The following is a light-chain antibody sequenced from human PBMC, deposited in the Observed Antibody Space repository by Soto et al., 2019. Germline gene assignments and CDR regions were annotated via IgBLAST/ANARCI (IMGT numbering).Light chain of an antibody. CDR3: TSYTGLSTQV. CDR2: EVT. J-gene: IGLJ2*01. CDR1: SSDVGAYNY. V-gene: IGLV2-14*01. Sequence: QSVLTQPASVSGSPGQSITISCTGTSSDVGAYNYVSWYQQYPGKAPKLMIYEVTNRPSGVSDRFSGSKSGNTASLTISGLQAEDEADYYCTSYTGLSTQVFGGGTKLTVL.